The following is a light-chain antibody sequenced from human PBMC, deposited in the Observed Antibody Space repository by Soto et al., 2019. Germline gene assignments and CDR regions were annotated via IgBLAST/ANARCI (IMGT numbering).Light chain of an antibody. CDR2: EVS. J-gene: IGLJ1*01. Sequence: LTQPASVSGSPGQSITISCTGTSSDVGGYNYVSWYQQHPGKAPKLMIYEVSNRPSGVSNRFSGSKSGNTASLTISGLQAEDEADYYCSSYASSSTSFGTGTKVTVL. V-gene: IGLV2-14*03. CDR1: SSDVGGYNY. CDR3: SSYASSSTS.